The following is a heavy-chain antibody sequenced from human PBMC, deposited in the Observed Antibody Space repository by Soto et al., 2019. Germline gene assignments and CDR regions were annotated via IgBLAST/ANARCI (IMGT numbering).Heavy chain of an antibody. D-gene: IGHD3-16*01. CDR1: GYTFTSYD. CDR3: ARDPRNGGVDY. Sequence: ASVKVSCKAAGYTFTSYDINWVRQATGQDFEWMGWMNPNSGNTAYAQKFQGRVTMTRDTSKSTAFMELSSLTSEDTAVYYCARDPRNGGVDYWGQGTGVTVSS. J-gene: IGHJ4*02. V-gene: IGHV1-8*01. CDR2: MNPNSGNT.